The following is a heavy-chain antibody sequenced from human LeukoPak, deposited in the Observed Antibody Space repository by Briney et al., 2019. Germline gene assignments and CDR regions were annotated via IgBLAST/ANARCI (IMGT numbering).Heavy chain of an antibody. CDR2: IYYSGST. J-gene: IGHJ4*02. CDR3: AREAITIFGVVSY. CDR1: GGSISSGDYY. V-gene: IGHV4-30-4*08. D-gene: IGHD3-3*01. Sequence: SETLSLTCTVSGGSISSGDYYWSWIRQPPGKGLEWIGYIYYSGSTYYNPSLKSRVTISVDTSKNQFSLKLSSVTAADTAVYYCAREAITIFGVVSYWGQGTLVTVSS.